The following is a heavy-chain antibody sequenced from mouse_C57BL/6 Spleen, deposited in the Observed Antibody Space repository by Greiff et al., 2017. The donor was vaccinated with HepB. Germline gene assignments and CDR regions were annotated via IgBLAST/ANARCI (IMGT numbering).Heavy chain of an antibody. J-gene: IGHJ3*01. V-gene: IGHV6-3*01. D-gene: IGHD2-4*01. CDR1: GFTFSNYW. CDR3: TGQVYDYWFAY. Sequence: VQLKESGGGLVQPGGSMKLSCVASGFTFSNYWMNWVRQSPEKGLEWVAQIRLKSDNYATHYAESVKGRFTISRDDSKSSVYLQMNNLRAEDTGIYYCTGQVYDYWFAYWGQGTLVTVSA. CDR2: IRLKSDNYAT.